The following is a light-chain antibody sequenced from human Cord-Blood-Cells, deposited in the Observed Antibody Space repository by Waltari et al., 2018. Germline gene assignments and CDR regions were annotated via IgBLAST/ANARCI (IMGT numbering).Light chain of an antibody. CDR1: QSISSY. Sequence: DIQMTQPPSSLPASVGARVTITGRASQSISSYLNWYQQKPGKAPKLLIYAASSWQSGVPSRFSGSGSGTDFTLTISSLQPEDFATYYCQQSYSTPYTFGQGTKLEIK. CDR2: AAS. V-gene: IGKV1-39*01. J-gene: IGKJ2*01. CDR3: QQSYSTPYT.